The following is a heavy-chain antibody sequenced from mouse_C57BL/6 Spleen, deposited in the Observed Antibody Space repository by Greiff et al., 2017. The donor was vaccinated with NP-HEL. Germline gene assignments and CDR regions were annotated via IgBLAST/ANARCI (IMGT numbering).Heavy chain of an antibody. CDR2: INPNYGTT. CDR3: AGEGYSNFFDY. D-gene: IGHD2-5*01. J-gene: IGHJ2*01. V-gene: IGHV1-39*01. CDR1: GYSFTDYN. Sequence: EVKLMESGPELVKPGASVKISCKASGYSFTDYNMNWVKQSNGKSLEWIGVINPNYGTTSYNQKFKGKATLTVDQSSSTAYMQLNSLTSEDSAVYYCAGEGYSNFFDYWGQGTTLTVSS.